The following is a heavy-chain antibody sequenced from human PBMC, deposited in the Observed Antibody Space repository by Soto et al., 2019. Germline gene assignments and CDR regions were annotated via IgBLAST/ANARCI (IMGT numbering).Heavy chain of an antibody. J-gene: IGHJ5*02. CDR2: TYWDDDR. CDR3: VRAYYYFWNDSPPNSYFDP. V-gene: IGHV2-5*02. D-gene: IGHD3-3*01. CDR1: GFSLSTSGVG. Sequence: QITLKESGPTLVKPTQTLTLTCTFSGFSLSTSGVGVGWIRQPPGEALEWLAVTYWDDDRRYSASLKSRLTITKDTSRNEVVLRLTNMGPEDTATYYCVRAYYYFWNDSPPNSYFDPWGQGTLVTVSS.